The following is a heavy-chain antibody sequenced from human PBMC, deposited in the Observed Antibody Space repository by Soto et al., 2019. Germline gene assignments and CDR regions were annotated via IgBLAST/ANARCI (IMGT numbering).Heavy chain of an antibody. D-gene: IGHD3-22*01. CDR3: ANGLKGSGYYYTFDY. CDR2: ISGSGGST. Sequence: GGSLRLSCAASGFTFSSYAMSWVRQAPGKGLEWVSAISGSGGSTYYADSVKGRFTISRDNSKNTLYLQMNSLRAEDTAVYYCANGLKGSGYYYTFDYWGQGTLVTVSS. J-gene: IGHJ4*02. V-gene: IGHV3-23*01. CDR1: GFTFSSYA.